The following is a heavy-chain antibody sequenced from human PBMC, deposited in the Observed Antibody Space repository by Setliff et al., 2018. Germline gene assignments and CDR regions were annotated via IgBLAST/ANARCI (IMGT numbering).Heavy chain of an antibody. Sequence: SETLSLTCNVSGGSISSRTNYWSWIRQPAGEGLEWIGQIYTSWSTNYNPSLQSRVSISLDTSKNQFSLKLSSVTAADTAVYYCARLSGFQYIDVWGKGTTVTVSS. J-gene: IGHJ6*03. V-gene: IGHV4-61*09. CDR1: GGSISSRTNY. D-gene: IGHD6-25*01. CDR3: ARLSGFQYIDV. CDR2: IYTSWST.